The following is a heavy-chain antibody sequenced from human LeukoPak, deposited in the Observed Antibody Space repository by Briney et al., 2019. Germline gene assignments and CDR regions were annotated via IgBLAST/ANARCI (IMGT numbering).Heavy chain of an antibody. CDR3: ARIGVRNRSSPSRRNFDY. Sequence: SETLSLTCAVYGGSFSGYYWSWIRQPPGKGQEWIGEINHSGSTNYNPSLKSRVTISVDTSKNQFSLKLSSVTAADTAVYYCARIGVRNRSSPSRRNFDYWGQGTLVTVSS. V-gene: IGHV4-34*01. J-gene: IGHJ4*02. D-gene: IGHD6-13*01. CDR2: INHSGST. CDR1: GGSFSGYY.